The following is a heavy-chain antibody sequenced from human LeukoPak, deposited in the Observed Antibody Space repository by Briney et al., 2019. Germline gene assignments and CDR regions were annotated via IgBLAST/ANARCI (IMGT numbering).Heavy chain of an antibody. CDR2: IYTSGNT. CDR3: ARDKYFYDSSASIRFDY. J-gene: IGHJ4*02. CDR1: GGSISSYY. V-gene: IGHV4-4*07. Sequence: SETLSLTCTVSGGSISSYYWSCIRQPAGKGLEGIGHIYTSGNTNYNPSLKSRVSMSVDTSKNQFSLKLSSVTAADTAVYYCARDKYFYDSSASIRFDYWGPGTLVTASS. D-gene: IGHD3-22*01.